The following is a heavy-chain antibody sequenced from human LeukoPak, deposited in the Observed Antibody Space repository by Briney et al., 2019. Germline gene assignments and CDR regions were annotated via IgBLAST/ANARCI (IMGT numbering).Heavy chain of an antibody. J-gene: IGHJ4*02. CDR1: GFSFSSYW. CDR2: IKQDGSEK. D-gene: IGHD3-16*02. Sequence: GGSLRLSCAASGFSFSSYWMSWVRQAPGKGLEWVANIKQDGSEKYYVDSVKGRFTISRDNAKNSLYLQMNSLRAEDTAVYYCARDRGSVYRSDYFDYWGQGTLVTVSS. CDR3: ARDRGSVYRSDYFDY. V-gene: IGHV3-7*01.